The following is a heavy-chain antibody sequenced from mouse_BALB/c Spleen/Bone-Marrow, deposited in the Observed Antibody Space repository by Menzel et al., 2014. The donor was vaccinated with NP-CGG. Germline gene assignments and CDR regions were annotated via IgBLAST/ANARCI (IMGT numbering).Heavy chain of an antibody. J-gene: IGHJ4*01. CDR3: ASQRGYAYAMDY. CDR2: ISSGGINT. Sequence: EVKVVESGGGLVKPGGSLKLSCAASGFAFSGYDMSWVRQTPEKRLEWVAYISSGGINTYYPDSVKGRFTISRDNAKNTLYLQMNSPKSEDTAMYYCASQRGYAYAMDYWGQGTSVTVSS. CDR1: GFAFSGYD. D-gene: IGHD2-2*01. V-gene: IGHV5-12-1*01.